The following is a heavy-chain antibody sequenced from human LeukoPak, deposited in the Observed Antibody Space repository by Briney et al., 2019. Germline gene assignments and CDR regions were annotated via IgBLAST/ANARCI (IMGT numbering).Heavy chain of an antibody. CDR1: GGSISSSSYY. Sequence: PSETLSLTCTVSGGSISSSSYYWGWIRQPPGKGLEWIGSIYYSGSTYYNPSLKSQVTISVDTSKNQFSLKLSSVTAADTAVYYCARLGISSWYFDYWGQGTLVTVSS. CDR2: IYYSGST. D-gene: IGHD6-13*01. J-gene: IGHJ4*02. V-gene: IGHV4-39*01. CDR3: ARLGISSWYFDY.